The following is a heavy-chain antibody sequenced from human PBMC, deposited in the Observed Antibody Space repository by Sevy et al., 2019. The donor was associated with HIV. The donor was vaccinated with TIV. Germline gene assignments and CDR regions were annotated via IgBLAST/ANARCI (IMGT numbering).Heavy chain of an antibody. CDR2: ISYDGNKK. CDR3: ARDGGWYNYAPSDY. V-gene: IGHV3-30*03. D-gene: IGHD1-1*01. J-gene: IGHJ4*02. CDR1: GFSFSSHG. Sequence: GGSLRLSCAASGFSFSSHGMHWVRQAPGKGLEWQSVISYDGNKKYYADSVKGRFTISRDNSKNTLYLQMNSLRPEDTAVYYCARDGGWYNYAPSDYWGQGTLDTVSS.